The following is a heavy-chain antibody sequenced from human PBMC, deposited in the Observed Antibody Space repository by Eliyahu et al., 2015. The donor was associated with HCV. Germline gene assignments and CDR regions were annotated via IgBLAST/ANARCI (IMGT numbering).Heavy chain of an antibody. CDR3: ARNSYDIRYGYYFDL. CDR2: LYSSGQT. CDR1: GFTXXKAY. D-gene: IGHD2-15*01. Sequence: VQLVESGGVLVQPGESLRLTCEAAGFTXXKAYMSWVRQAPGKGLGWVSILYSSGQTYYADSLQDRFTISRDSSKNTLFLQLNNLRAEDTALYYCARNSYDIRYGYYFDLWGRGTLVTVSS. V-gene: IGHV3-66*01. J-gene: IGHJ2*01.